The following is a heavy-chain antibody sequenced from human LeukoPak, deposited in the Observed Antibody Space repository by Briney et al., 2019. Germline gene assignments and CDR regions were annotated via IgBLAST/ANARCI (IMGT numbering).Heavy chain of an antibody. D-gene: IGHD5-12*01. CDR3: ERGSCCSGSDNWFDL. Sequence: AGVKLSCKSSGYSFTIYGSSWVRETPGQGIEWVGWISDYNGNTNSAQKLQGRVTMHTHTTTSTAYIEVRSLRCDDAGVYYCERGSCCSGSDNWFDLWAQGTLVTVSS. CDR2: ISDYNGNT. J-gene: IGHJ5*02. V-gene: IGHV1-18*01. CDR1: GYSFTIYG.